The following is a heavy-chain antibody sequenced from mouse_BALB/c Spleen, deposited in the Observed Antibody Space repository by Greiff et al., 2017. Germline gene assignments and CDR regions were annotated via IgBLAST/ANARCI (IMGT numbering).Heavy chain of an antibody. D-gene: IGHD2-4*01. Sequence: EVQLQQSGPGLVKPSQSLSLTCTVTGYSITSDYAWNWIRQFPGNKLEWMGYISYSGSTSYNPSLKSRISITRDTSKNQFFLQLNSVTTEDTATYYCAKMITGYYYAMDYWGQGTSVTVSS. V-gene: IGHV3-2*02. CDR2: ISYSGST. CDR3: AKMITGYYYAMDY. CDR1: GYSITSDYA. J-gene: IGHJ4*01.